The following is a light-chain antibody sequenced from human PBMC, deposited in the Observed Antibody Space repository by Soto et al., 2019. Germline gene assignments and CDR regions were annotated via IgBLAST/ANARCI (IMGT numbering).Light chain of an antibody. Sequence: DIQMTQSPSTLSASVGDRVTITCRASQSISSYLNWYQQKPGKAPNVLIYAASSLQSGIPSRFSGSRSGTAGTITISSLQPEDFATYYCQQSYSIPWTFGQGTKVDIK. CDR1: QSISSY. CDR3: QQSYSIPWT. CDR2: AAS. V-gene: IGKV1-39*01. J-gene: IGKJ1*01.